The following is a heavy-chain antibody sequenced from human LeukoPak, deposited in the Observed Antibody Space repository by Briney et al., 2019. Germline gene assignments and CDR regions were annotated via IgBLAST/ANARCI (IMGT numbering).Heavy chain of an antibody. J-gene: IGHJ4*02. Sequence: PSETLSLTCAVYGGSFSGYYWSWIRQPPGKGLEWIGEINHSGSTNYNPSLKSRVTISVDTSKNQFSLKLSSVTAADTAVYYCASFKAEGFDYGGQGTLVTVSS. V-gene: IGHV4-34*01. CDR2: INHSGST. CDR3: ASFKAEGFDY. D-gene: IGHD6-19*01. CDR1: GGSFSGYY.